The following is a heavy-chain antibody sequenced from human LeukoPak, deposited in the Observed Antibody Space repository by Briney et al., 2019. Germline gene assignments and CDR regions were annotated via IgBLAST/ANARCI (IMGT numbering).Heavy chain of an antibody. CDR3: ARDYYRSGSYAVGF. CDR1: GFTFDKYS. Sequence: GGSLRLSCAASGFTFDKYSMNWVRQAPGKGLEWVSHISSASITIYYADSVKGRFTISRDNAKSSLYLHMTSLRAEDTALYYCARDYYRSGSYAVGFWGQGTLVTVSS. V-gene: IGHV3-48*01. J-gene: IGHJ4*02. CDR2: ISSASITI. D-gene: IGHD3-10*01.